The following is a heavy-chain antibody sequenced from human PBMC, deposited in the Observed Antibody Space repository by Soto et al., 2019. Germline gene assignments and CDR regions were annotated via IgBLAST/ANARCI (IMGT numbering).Heavy chain of an antibody. CDR3: AKDRIVLVPAAITVGYYYYGMDV. Sequence: PSETLSLTCAVSGGSISSSNWWSWVRQPPGKGLEWIGEIYHSGSTNYNPSLKSRVTISVDKSKNQFSLKLSSVTAADTAVYYCAKDRIVLVPAAITVGYYYYGMDVWGQGTTVTVSS. D-gene: IGHD2-2*02. CDR2: IYHSGST. CDR1: GGSISSSNW. V-gene: IGHV4-4*02. J-gene: IGHJ6*02.